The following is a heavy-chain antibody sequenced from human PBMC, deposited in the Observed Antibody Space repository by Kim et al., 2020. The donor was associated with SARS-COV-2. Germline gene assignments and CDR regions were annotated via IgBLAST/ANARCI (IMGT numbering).Heavy chain of an antibody. Sequence: GGSLRLSCAASGFTFSSYAMHWVRQAPGKGLEWVAVISYDGSNKYYADSVKGRFTISRDNSKNTLYLQMNSLRAEDTAVYYCARALVLSSGAMGADGMDV. CDR2: ISYDGSNK. CDR1: GFTFSSYA. D-gene: IGHD5-18*01. V-gene: IGHV3-30*04. CDR3: ARALVLSSGAMGADGMDV. J-gene: IGHJ6*01.